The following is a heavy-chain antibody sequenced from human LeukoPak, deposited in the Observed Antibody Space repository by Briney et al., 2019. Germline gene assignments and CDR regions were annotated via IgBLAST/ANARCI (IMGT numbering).Heavy chain of an antibody. J-gene: IGHJ4*02. CDR3: EKGGEYSQLMVAYFDY. CDR1: GFTFDDYA. CDR2: ISWNSGSI. D-gene: IGHD5-18*01. Sequence: GRSLRLSCAASGFTFDDYAMHWVRQAPGKGLEWVSGISWNSGSIGYADSVKGRFTISRDNAKNSLYLQMNSLRAEDMALYYCEKGGEYSQLMVAYFDYWGQGTLVTVSS. V-gene: IGHV3-9*03.